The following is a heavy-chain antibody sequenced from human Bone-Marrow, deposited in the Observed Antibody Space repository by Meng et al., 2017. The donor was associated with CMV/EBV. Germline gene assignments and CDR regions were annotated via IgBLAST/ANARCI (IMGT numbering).Heavy chain of an antibody. V-gene: IGHV3-48*03. D-gene: IGHD3-3*01. Sequence: GGSLRLSCAASGFTFSSYEMNWVRQAPGKGLEWVSYISSSGSTIYYADSVKGRFTISRDNAKNSLYLQMNSLRAEDTAVYYCARVNGAEYYDFWSGYFDDYGMDVWGQGTMVTVSS. CDR2: ISSSGSTI. J-gene: IGHJ6*02. CDR3: ARVNGAEYYDFWSGYFDDYGMDV. CDR1: GFTFSSYE.